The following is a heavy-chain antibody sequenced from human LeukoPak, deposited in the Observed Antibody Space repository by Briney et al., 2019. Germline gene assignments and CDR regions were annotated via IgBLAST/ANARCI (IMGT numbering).Heavy chain of an antibody. D-gene: IGHD6-19*01. V-gene: IGHV1-69*04. Sequence: SVKVSCKASGGTFSSYAISWVRQAPGQGLEWMGRIIPILGIANYAQKFQGRVTITADKSTSTASMELSSLRSEDTAVYYCALTIIPGYSSGWYVGYYFDYWGQGTLVTVSS. CDR3: ALTIIPGYSSGWYVGYYFDY. J-gene: IGHJ4*02. CDR2: IIPILGIA. CDR1: GGTFSSYA.